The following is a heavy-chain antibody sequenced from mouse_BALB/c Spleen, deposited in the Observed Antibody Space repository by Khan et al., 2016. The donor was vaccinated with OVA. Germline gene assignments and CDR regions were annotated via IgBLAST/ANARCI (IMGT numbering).Heavy chain of an antibody. CDR1: GFSLTNYG. CDR2: IWAGGST. Sequence: QVHVKQSGPGLVAPSQSLSITCTVSGFSLTNYGVHWVRQPPGKGLEWLGVIWAGGSTNYNSALMSRLSISKDNSKSQVFLKMNSLQTDDTAMYFCARNREPDYFDYWGQGTTLTVSS. J-gene: IGHJ2*01. V-gene: IGHV2-9*02. CDR3: ARNREPDYFDY.